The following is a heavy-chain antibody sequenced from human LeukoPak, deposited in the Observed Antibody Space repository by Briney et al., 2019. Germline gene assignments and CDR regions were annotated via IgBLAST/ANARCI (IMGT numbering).Heavy chain of an antibody. Sequence: GGSLRLSCVASGFTFSSYEMNWVRQAPGKGLEWVSYISSSGSTIYYADSVRGRFTISRDNARNSLYLQMNSLRAEDTAVYYCASFWPPRGFDPWGQGTLVTVSS. J-gene: IGHJ5*02. CDR3: ASFWPPRGFDP. CDR2: ISSSGSTI. V-gene: IGHV3-48*03. CDR1: GFTFSSYE.